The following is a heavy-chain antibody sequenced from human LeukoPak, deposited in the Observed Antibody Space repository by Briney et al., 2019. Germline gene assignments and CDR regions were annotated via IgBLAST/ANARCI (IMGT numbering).Heavy chain of an antibody. J-gene: IGHJ4*02. CDR3: SYYDSSQGY. V-gene: IGHV3-30*02. CDR2: IRYDGSEK. Sequence: GGSLRLSCAVSGFNFSNYGMHWVRQAPGKGLEWVAFIRYDGSEKYYADSVKGRFSISRDNSKNTLYVQMNSLRPEDTAVYYCSYYDSSQGYWGQGTLVTVPS. D-gene: IGHD3-22*01. CDR1: GFNFSNYG.